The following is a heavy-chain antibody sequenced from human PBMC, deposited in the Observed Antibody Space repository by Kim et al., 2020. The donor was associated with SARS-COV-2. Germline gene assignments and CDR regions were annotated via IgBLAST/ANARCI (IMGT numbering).Heavy chain of an antibody. CDR1: GFTFSSYA. J-gene: IGHJ6*02. CDR3: AKERLRGYYYYGMDV. CDR2: ISGSGGST. V-gene: IGHV3-23*01. Sequence: GGSLRLSCAASGFTFSSYAMSWVRQAPGKGLEWVSAISGSGGSTYYADSVKGRFTISRDNSKNTLYLQMSSLRAEDTAVYYCAKERLRGYYYYGMDVWGQGTTVTVSS. D-gene: IGHD4-17*01.